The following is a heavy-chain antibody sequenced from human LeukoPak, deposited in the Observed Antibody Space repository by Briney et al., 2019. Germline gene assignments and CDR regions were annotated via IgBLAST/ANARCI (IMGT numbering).Heavy chain of an antibody. V-gene: IGHV1-8*01. CDR2: MNPNNGNT. CDR1: GYTFTSFD. CDR3: ARARITMMAFDV. J-gene: IGHJ3*01. Sequence: ASVKVSCKASGYTFTSFDINWVRQATGQGLEWMGWMNPNNGNTGFVQKFQGRVTVTRNTSISTAYMELSSLRSDDTAVYYCARARITMMAFDVWGQGTVVTVSS. D-gene: IGHD3-22*01.